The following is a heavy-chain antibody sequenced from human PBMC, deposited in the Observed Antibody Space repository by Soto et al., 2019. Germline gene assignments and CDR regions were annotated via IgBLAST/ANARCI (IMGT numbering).Heavy chain of an antibody. CDR3: ARASHYYDSSGYYYAFDI. V-gene: IGHV3-53*01. J-gene: IGHJ3*02. CDR2: IYSSGST. Sequence: GGSRRLSCAASGFTVSSNYMSWVRQAPGKGLEWVSVIYSSGSTYYADSVKGRFTISRDNSKNTLYLQMNSLRAEDTAVYYCARASHYYDSSGYYYAFDIWGQGTMVTVSS. D-gene: IGHD3-22*01. CDR1: GFTVSSNY.